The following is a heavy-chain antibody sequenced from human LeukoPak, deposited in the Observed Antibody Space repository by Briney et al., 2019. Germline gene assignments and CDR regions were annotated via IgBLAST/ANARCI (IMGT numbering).Heavy chain of an antibody. CDR1: GYTFTGYY. D-gene: IGHD3-22*01. J-gene: IGHJ4*02. CDR2: INPNSGGT. V-gene: IGHV1-2*02. Sequence: GASVKVSCKASGYTFTGYYMHWVRQAPGQGLEWMGWINPNSGGTNYAQKFQGRVTMTRDTSISTAYMELSRLRSDDTAVYYCARAYDTGAYQGRGFDYWGQGTLVTVSS. CDR3: ARAYDTGAYQGRGFDY.